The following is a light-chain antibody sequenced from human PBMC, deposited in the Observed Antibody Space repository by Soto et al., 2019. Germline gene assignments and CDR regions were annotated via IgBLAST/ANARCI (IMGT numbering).Light chain of an antibody. Sequence: SVLTQPASVSGSPGQSITISCTGTSSDVGGYNYVSWFQQHPGKAPKLKIYEVSNRPSGVSNRFSGSKSGYTASLTISELQAEDEADYYCTSSTSSRTGGVGGGTK. CDR3: TSSTSSRTGG. V-gene: IGLV2-14*03. J-gene: IGLJ2*01. CDR1: SSDVGGYNY. CDR2: EVS.